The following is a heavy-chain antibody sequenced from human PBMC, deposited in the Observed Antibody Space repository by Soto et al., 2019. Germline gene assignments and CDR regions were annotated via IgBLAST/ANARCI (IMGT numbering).Heavy chain of an antibody. CDR3: AKDEGSYYLDY. D-gene: IGHD1-26*01. Sequence: SWGSLRLSCAASGFTFSSYGMHWVRQAPGKGLEWVAVISYDGSNKYYADSVKGRFTLSRDNSKYTLYLQMNSLRAEDTAVYYCAKDEGSYYLDYRRQGTLGTVSS. J-gene: IGHJ4*02. CDR1: GFTFSSYG. CDR2: ISYDGSNK. V-gene: IGHV3-30*18.